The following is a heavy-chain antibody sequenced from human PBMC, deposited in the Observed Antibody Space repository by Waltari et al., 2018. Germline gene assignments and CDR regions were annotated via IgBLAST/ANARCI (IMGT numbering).Heavy chain of an antibody. CDR2: IGGNAGGT. V-gene: IGHV3-74*01. J-gene: IGHJ3*02. CDR1: GFTF. CDR3: VRGINHAFDI. Sequence: EVQLVESGGGSVQPGGSLRLSCAASGFTFMHWVRQAPGKGLVWVSRIGGNAGGTGYADSVKGRFTISRDNAKNTLYLQMNSRRAEDTAVYYCVRGINHAFDIWGQGTMVTVSS.